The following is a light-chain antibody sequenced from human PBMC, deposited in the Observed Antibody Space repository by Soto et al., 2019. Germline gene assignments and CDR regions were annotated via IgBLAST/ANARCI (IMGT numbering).Light chain of an antibody. CDR1: QSVSSN. CDR3: QQYNNWPA. CDR2: GAS. J-gene: IGKJ4*01. Sequence: EIVMTQSPATLSVSPGERATLSCRASQSVSSNLACYQQKPGQAPRLLIYGASTRATGIPDRLSGSGSGTEFTLTISSQQSEDFAVYSCQQYNNWPAFGVGTKVEIK. V-gene: IGKV3-15*01.